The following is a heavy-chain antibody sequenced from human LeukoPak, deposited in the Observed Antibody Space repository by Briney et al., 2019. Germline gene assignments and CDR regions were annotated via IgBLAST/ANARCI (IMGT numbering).Heavy chain of an antibody. V-gene: IGHV4-59*08. J-gene: IGHJ3*02. D-gene: IGHD5-18*01. CDR3: ARRIQLWLHDAFDI. CDR2: IYYSGST. CDR1: GGSISSYY. Sequence: PSETLSLTCTVSGGSISSYYWSWIRQPPGKGLEWIGYIYYSGSTNYNPSLKSRVTISVDTSKNQFSLKLCSVTAADTAVYYCARRIQLWLHDAFDIWGQGTMVTVSS.